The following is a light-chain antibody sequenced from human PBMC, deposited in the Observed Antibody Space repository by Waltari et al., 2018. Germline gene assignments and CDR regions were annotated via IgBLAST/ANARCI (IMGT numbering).Light chain of an antibody. CDR2: EVI. V-gene: IGLV2-8*01. Sequence: QSALTQPPSASGSPGQSATTSCTGTSPDIGAYTYVSWYHHHPAKAPKLMIYEVIRRPSGVPPRFSGSKSGNTASLTVSELQAEDEADYYCSSYAGNNGVLFGGGTKVTVL. J-gene: IGLJ2*01. CDR1: SPDIGAYTY. CDR3: SSYAGNNGVL.